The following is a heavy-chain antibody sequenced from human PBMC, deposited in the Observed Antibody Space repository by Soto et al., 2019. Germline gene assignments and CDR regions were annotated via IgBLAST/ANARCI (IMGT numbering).Heavy chain of an antibody. V-gene: IGHV1-8*01. D-gene: IGHD2-15*01. J-gene: IGHJ6*02. CDR1: GYIFTSSD. CDR2: MNPYSGNT. CDR3: ARRGVVPQGQYGGMDV. Sequence: QVQLVQSGAEVKKPGASVKVSCKASGYIFTSSDINWVRQATGQGLEWMGWMNPYSGNTAYAQKFQGRVTMTRNTSIGADYRERRALTSADTAVFDCARRGVVPQGQYGGMDVWAQGPTVPVS.